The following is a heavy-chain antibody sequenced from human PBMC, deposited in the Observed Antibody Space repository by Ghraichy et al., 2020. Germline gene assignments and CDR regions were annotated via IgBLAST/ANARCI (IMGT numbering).Heavy chain of an antibody. CDR2: IWYDGSNK. V-gene: IGHV3-33*01. J-gene: IGHJ4*02. CDR3: ARAVNYYGSGWGDY. D-gene: IGHD3-10*01. CDR1: GFTFSSYG. Sequence: GESLNISCAASGFTFSSYGMHWVRQAPGKGLEWVAVIWYDGSNKYYADSVKGRFTISRNNSKNTLYLQMNSLRAEDTAVYYCARAVNYYGSGWGDYWGQGTLVTVSS.